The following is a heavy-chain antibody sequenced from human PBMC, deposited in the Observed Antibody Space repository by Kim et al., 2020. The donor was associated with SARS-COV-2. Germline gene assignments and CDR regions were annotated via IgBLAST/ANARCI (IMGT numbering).Heavy chain of an antibody. D-gene: IGHD3-22*01. J-gene: IGHJ4*02. Sequence: GGSLRLSCVASGFTFSDYWMHWVRQAPGKGLIWVSRINGDGSSTSGADSVKGRFTISRDNAKNTLYLQMSSLRAEDTAVYYCARGRYETSGYYSQWGQGTLFTVSS. V-gene: IGHV3-74*01. CDR2: INGDGSST. CDR1: GFTFSDYW. CDR3: ARGRYETSGYYSQ.